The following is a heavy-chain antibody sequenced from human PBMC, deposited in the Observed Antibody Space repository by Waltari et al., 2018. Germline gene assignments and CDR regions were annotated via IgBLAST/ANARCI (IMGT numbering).Heavy chain of an antibody. CDR3: ARPPMSYCSGGSCFGYFDL. V-gene: IGHV4-39*07. Sequence: QLQLQESGPGLVKPSETLSLTCTVSGGSISSSSYYWGWIRRPPGKGLEWIGSIYYSGSTYYNPSLKSRVTISVDTSKNQFSLKLSSVTAADTAVYYCARPPMSYCSGGSCFGYFDLWGRGTLVTVSS. J-gene: IGHJ2*01. CDR2: IYYSGST. D-gene: IGHD2-15*01. CDR1: GGSISSSSYY.